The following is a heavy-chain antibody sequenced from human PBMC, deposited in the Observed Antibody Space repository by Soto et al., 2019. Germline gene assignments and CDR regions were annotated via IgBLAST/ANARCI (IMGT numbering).Heavy chain of an antibody. CDR2: INPSGGST. CDR3: ARDQAHGWIQLWPY. Sequence: ASVKVSCKASGYTFTSYYMHWVRQAPGQGLEWMGIINPSGGSTSYAQKFQGRVTMTRDTSTSTVYMELRSPRSDDTAVYYCARDQAHGWIQLWPYWGQGTLVTVSS. J-gene: IGHJ4*02. V-gene: IGHV1-46*01. D-gene: IGHD5-18*01. CDR1: GYTFTSYY.